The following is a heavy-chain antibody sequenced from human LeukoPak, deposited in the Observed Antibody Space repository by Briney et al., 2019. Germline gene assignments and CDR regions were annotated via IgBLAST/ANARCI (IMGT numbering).Heavy chain of an antibody. Sequence: GGSLRLSCAASGFTFSSYGMHWVRQAPGKGLEWVAVIWYDGSNKYYADSVKGRFTISRDNAKNSLYLQMNSLRAEDTAVYYCARDAIMTCFDYWGQGTLVTVSS. CDR1: GFTFSSYG. D-gene: IGHD3-16*01. CDR3: ARDAIMTCFDY. V-gene: IGHV3-33*01. J-gene: IGHJ4*02. CDR2: IWYDGSNK.